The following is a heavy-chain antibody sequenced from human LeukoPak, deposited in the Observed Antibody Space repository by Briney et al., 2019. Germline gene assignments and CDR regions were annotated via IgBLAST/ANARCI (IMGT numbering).Heavy chain of an antibody. D-gene: IGHD3-10*01. CDR3: ARDVRNVPKHGSGSYSLYFDY. Sequence: SETLSLTCTVSGGSISSYYWSWIRQPPGEGLEWIGYIYYSGSTNYNPSLKRRVTISVDTSKNQFSLKLSSVTAADTAVYYCARDVRNVPKHGSGSYSLYFDYWGQGTLVTVSS. J-gene: IGHJ4*02. CDR2: IYYSGST. V-gene: IGHV4-59*01. CDR1: GGSISSYY.